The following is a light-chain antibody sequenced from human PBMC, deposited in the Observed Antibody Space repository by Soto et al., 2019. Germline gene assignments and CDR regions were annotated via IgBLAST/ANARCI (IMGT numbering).Light chain of an antibody. J-gene: IGKJ1*01. CDR3: QQYNNWPRT. CDR1: QSVNSN. Sequence: EIVMTQSPATLSRSPGERATLSCRASQSVNSNLAWYQQKAAQAPRILIYGTSTRATGIPARFSGSGAGTDFTLTISSLQFEDFAVYYCQQYNNWPRTFGQGTKVDIK. V-gene: IGKV3D-15*01. CDR2: GTS.